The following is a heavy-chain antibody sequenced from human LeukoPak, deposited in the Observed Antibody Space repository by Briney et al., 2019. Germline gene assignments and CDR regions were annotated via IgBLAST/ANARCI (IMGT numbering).Heavy chain of an antibody. CDR3: ARHNPSSGFDS. Sequence: GESLKISCKDSGYRFTSYWIGWVRQMPGKGLEWMGVIYPGDSETRYSPSFQGHITISADNSISTAYLLWSSLEASDTAMYYCARHNPSSGFDSWGQGTLVTVSS. J-gene: IGHJ4*02. D-gene: IGHD1-14*01. V-gene: IGHV5-51*01. CDR2: IYPGDSET. CDR1: GYRFTSYW.